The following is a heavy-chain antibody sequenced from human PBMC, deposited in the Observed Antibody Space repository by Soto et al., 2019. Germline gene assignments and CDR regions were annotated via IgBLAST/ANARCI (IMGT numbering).Heavy chain of an antibody. J-gene: IGHJ4*02. CDR3: ARGRGIAAADDY. V-gene: IGHV1-69*02. CDR2: IIPILGIA. D-gene: IGHD6-13*01. Sequence: QVQLVQSGAEVKKPGSSVKVSCKASGGTFSSYTISWVRQAPGQGLEWMGRIIPILGIANYAQKFQGRVXIXAXISTSTAYMELSSLRSEDTAVYYCARGRGIAAADDYWGQGTLVTVSS. CDR1: GGTFSSYT.